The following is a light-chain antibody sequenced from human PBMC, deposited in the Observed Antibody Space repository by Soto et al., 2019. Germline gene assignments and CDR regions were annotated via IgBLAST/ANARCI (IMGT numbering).Light chain of an antibody. CDR1: QIIRKY. Sequence: DIQMTQSPSSLSASVGDRFIITCRASQIIRKYLNWYQHKPGKVPTLLIYAASSLQSGVPSRFSGSGSGTEFTLTITSLQPEDFATYYCQQSGDTPPWTFGQGTKVDIK. CDR2: AAS. J-gene: IGKJ1*01. V-gene: IGKV1-39*01. CDR3: QQSGDTPPWT.